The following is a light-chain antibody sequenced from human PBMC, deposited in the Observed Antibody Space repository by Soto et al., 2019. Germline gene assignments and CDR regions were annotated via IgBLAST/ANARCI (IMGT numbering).Light chain of an antibody. CDR2: CAS. CDR1: QSVSSNF. V-gene: IGKV3-20*01. J-gene: IGKJ1*01. Sequence: EIGLTQSRGTLSLSPGERATHACKASQSVSSNFLAWYQRKPGQAPRLLIYCASYRATDIPYRFSGSGSGTDFTLTITRLEPEDFAVYYCQQYGTSPPTFGQGTKVEI. CDR3: QQYGTSPPT.